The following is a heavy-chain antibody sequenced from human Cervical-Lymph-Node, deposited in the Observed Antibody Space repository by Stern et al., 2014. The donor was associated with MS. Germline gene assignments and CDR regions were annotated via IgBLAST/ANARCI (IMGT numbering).Heavy chain of an antibody. CDR1: GGSVSSNY. CDR2: IYYTGST. J-gene: IGHJ3*02. V-gene: IGHV4-59*02. CDR3: ARDQDRYDAFDI. Sequence: QLQLQESGPGLVKPSETLSLTCTVAGGSVSSNYWSWIRQPPGKGLEWIGSIYYTGSTNYNPSLKSRVTMSVDTSKNQFSLKLSSVTAADTAVYYCARDQDRYDAFDIWGQGSMITVSS.